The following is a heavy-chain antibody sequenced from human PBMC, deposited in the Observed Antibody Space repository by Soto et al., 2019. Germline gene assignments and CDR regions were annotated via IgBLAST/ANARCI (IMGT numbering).Heavy chain of an antibody. V-gene: IGHV3-21*01. J-gene: IGHJ6*02. CDR3: GRDLASVDSSSYYYYYGTDV. D-gene: IGHD6-6*01. CDR2: ISSSSSYI. CDR1: GFTFSSYS. Sequence: GGSLRLSCAASGFTFSSYSMNWVRQAPGKGLEWVSSISSSSSYIYYAGSVKGRFTISRDNAKNSLYLQMNSLRAEDTAVYYCGRDLASVDSSSYYYYYGTDVWGQGTTVTVSS.